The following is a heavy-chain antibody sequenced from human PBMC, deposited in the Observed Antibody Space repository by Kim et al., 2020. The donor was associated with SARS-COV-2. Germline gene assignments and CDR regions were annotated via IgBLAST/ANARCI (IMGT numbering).Heavy chain of an antibody. J-gene: IGHJ4*02. D-gene: IGHD3-3*01. CDR1: GGSFSGYY. CDR2: INHSGST. Sequence: SETLSLTCAVYGGSFSGYYWSWIRQPPGKGLEWIGEINHSGSTNYNPSLKSRVTISVDTSKNQFSLKLSSVTAADTAVYYCARGGRLRFLEWSQGTLVTV. CDR3: ARGGRLRFLE. V-gene: IGHV4-34*01.